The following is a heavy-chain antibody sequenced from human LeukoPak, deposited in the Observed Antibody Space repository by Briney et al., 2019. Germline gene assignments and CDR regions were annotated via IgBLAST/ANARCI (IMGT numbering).Heavy chain of an antibody. Sequence: HPGGSLRLSCTASVFTFGDYAMSWFRQAPGKGLEWVANINQDGSETYYVDSVKGRFTISRDNAKNSLYLQMNSLRADDTAMYYCARDRVYLQDWGQGTLVTVSS. CDR3: ARDRVYLQD. V-gene: IGHV3-7*01. D-gene: IGHD2-2*02. CDR2: INQDGSET. J-gene: IGHJ4*02. CDR1: VFTFGDYA.